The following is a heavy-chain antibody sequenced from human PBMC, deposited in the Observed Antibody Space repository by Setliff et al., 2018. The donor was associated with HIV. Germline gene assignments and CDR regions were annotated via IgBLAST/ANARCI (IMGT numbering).Heavy chain of an antibody. Sequence: GASVKVSCKTSGYNFENYAINWVRQAPGQGLEWMGWINANSGSPTYAQAFTGRFFFSVDTAVATAYLQINNLKTEDTAVYFCARGLYGDCGGDLNWLDPWGHGTRVTVSS. CDR1: GYNFENYA. V-gene: IGHV7-4-1*02. CDR2: INANSGSP. D-gene: IGHD4-17*01. CDR3: ARGLYGDCGGDLNWLDP. J-gene: IGHJ5*02.